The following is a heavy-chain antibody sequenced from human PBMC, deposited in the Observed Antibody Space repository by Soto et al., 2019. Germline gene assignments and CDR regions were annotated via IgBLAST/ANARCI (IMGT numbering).Heavy chain of an antibody. CDR3: ARDTQYSSGWYAGVDY. D-gene: IGHD6-19*01. CDR2: ISSSSGYI. V-gene: IGHV3-21*01. Sequence: EVQLVESGGGLVKPGGSLRLSCAASGFTFSSYSMNWVRQAPGKGLEWVSSISSSSGYIYYADSVKGRFTISRDNAKNSLYLQMNGLRAEDTAVYYCARDTQYSSGWYAGVDYWGQGTLVTVSS. J-gene: IGHJ4*02. CDR1: GFTFSSYS.